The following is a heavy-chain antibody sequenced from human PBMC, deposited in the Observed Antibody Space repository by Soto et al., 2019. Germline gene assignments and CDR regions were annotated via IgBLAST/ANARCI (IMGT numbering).Heavy chain of an antibody. CDR3: ASYASGTYPFFDQ. Sequence: SETLSLTCTVSGGSISSSSYYWGWIRQPPGKGLEWIGSIYYSGSTYYNPSLKSRVTISVDTSKNLFSLKLTSVTAADTAVYYCASYASGTYPFFDQWGRGTLVTVSS. D-gene: IGHD3-10*01. CDR1: GGSISSSSYY. CDR2: IYYSGST. J-gene: IGHJ4*02. V-gene: IGHV4-39*01.